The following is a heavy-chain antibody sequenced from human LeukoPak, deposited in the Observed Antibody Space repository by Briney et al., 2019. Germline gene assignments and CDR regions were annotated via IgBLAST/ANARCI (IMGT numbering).Heavy chain of an antibody. V-gene: IGHV3-11*04. CDR1: GFTFSDYY. Sequence: GGSLRLSCAASGFTFSDYYMSWIRQAPGKGLEWVSYISSSGSTIYYADSVKGRFTISRDNSKNTLYLQMNSLRAEDTAVYYCAKGPWYYDSSVNFDYWSQGTLVTVSS. CDR2: ISSSGSTI. D-gene: IGHD3-22*01. CDR3: AKGPWYYDSSVNFDY. J-gene: IGHJ4*02.